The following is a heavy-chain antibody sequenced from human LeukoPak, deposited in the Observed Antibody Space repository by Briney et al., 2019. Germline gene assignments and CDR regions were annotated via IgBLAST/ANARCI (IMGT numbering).Heavy chain of an antibody. CDR1: GFTFSSYS. D-gene: IGHD6-13*01. CDR3: AKLQLGSSWWSLYGMDV. CDR2: ISGSGGST. J-gene: IGHJ6*02. V-gene: IGHV3-23*01. Sequence: PGGSLRLSCAASGFTFSSYSMNWVRQAPGKGLEWVSAISGSGGSTYYADSVKGRFTISRDNSKNTLYLQMNSLRAEDTAVYYCAKLQLGSSWWSLYGMDVWGQGTTVTVSS.